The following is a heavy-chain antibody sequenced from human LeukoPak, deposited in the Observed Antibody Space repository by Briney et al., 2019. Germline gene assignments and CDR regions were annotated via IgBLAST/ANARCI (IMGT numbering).Heavy chain of an antibody. J-gene: IGHJ4*02. V-gene: IGHV3-23*01. CDR3: AKDRDRITGTTNPYFDY. D-gene: IGHD1-7*01. CDR2: ISGSGGST. Sequence: SCKASGGTFSSYAMSWVRQAPGKGLEWVSAISGSGGSTYYADSVKGRFTISRDNSKNTLYLQMNSLRAEDTAVYYCAKDRDRITGTTNPYFDYWGQGTLVTVSS. CDR1: GGTFSSYA.